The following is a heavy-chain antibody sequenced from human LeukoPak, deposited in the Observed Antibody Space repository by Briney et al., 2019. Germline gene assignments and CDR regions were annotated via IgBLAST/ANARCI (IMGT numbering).Heavy chain of an antibody. CDR3: ARIRQLVSDY. CDR1: GGTFSSYA. Sequence: GASVKVSCKASGGTFSSYAISWVRQAPGQGLEWMGGIIPIFGTANYAQKFQGRVTMTRNTSISTAYMELSSLRSEDTAVYYCARIRQLVSDYWGQGTLVTVSS. V-gene: IGHV1-69*05. J-gene: IGHJ4*02. CDR2: IIPIFGTA. D-gene: IGHD6-6*01.